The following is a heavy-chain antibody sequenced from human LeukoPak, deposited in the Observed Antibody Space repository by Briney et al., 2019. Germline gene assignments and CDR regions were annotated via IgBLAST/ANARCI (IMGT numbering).Heavy chain of an antibody. D-gene: IGHD3-3*01. CDR2: IIPIFGIA. V-gene: IGHV1-69*04. J-gene: IGHJ6*02. CDR1: GGTFSSYA. CDR3: AGPFGVVSPEDYYGMVV. Sequence: SVKVSCKASGGTFSSYAISWVRQAPGQGLEWMGRIIPIFGIANYAQKFQGRVTITADKSTSTAYMELSSLRSEDTAVYYCAGPFGVVSPEDYYGMVVWGQGTTVTVSS.